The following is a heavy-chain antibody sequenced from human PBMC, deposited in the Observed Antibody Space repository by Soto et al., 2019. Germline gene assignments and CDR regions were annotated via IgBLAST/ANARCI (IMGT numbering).Heavy chain of an antibody. Sequence: EVQLVEAGGGLVQPGGSLRLSCTASGFTFSRYDMHWVRQSTGKDLEWVSVIGTTGHTYYPGSVKGRFIISREDAKHSLYLQISSLRAGDTAVYYCARDATYGSWRGPYWFFDLWGRGTLVTVSS. V-gene: IGHV3-13*04. CDR3: ARDATYGSWRGPYWFFDL. D-gene: IGHD3-10*01. J-gene: IGHJ2*01. CDR1: GFTFSRYD. CDR2: IGTTGHT.